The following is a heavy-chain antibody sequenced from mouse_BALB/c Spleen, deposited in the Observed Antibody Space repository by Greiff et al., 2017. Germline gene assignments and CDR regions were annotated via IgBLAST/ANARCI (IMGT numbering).Heavy chain of an antibody. J-gene: IGHJ2*01. CDR3: AAYYRYDVSFDY. V-gene: IGHV1-80*01. CDR2: IYPGDGDT. Sequence: VQLVESGAELVRPGSSVKISCKASGYAFSSYWMNWVKQRPGQGLEWIGQIYPGDGDTNYNGKFKGKATLTADKSSSTAYMQLSSLTSEDSAVYFCAAYYRYDVSFDYWGQGTTLTVSS. D-gene: IGHD2-14*01. CDR1: GYAFSSYW.